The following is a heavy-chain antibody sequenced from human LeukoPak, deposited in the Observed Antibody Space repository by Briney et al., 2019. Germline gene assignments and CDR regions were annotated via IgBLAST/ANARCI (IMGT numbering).Heavy chain of an antibody. CDR2: IKSKTDGGTT. CDR3: AHRDTTMVRVDY. Sequence: GGSLRLSCAASGFTFDDYAMHWVRQAPGKGLEWVGRIKSKTDGGTTDYAAPVKGRFTISRDDSKNTLYLQMNSLTTEDTAVYFCAHRDTTMVRVDYWGQGTLVTVSS. J-gene: IGHJ4*02. V-gene: IGHV3-15*01. CDR1: GFTFDDYA. D-gene: IGHD5-18*01.